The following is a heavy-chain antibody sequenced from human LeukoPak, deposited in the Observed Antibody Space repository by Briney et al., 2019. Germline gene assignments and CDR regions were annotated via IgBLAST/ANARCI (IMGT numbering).Heavy chain of an antibody. CDR3: IRGVIGRDWLDP. CDR1: SCSISSHGFY. V-gene: IGHV4-39*01. Sequence: SETLSLTCTVSSCSISSHGFYWGWVRQPPGKGLECIGSIDYSRTTYYNPSLKSRVTTSADTSKQQFSLRLSSVASADTAVYYCIRGVIGRDWLDPWGQGLLVTVSS. J-gene: IGHJ5*02. D-gene: IGHD3-10*01. CDR2: IDYSRTT.